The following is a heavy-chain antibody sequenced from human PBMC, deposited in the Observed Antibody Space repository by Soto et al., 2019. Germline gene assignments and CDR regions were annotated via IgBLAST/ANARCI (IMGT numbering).Heavy chain of an antibody. J-gene: IGHJ6*02. CDR2: IIPSFTRT. CDR3: ARSTTGLEVRGGMDV. Sequence: QVQLVQSGAEVRKPGSSVKVSCKASGGTFSNFVLSWVRQAPGQGLEWLGGIIPSFTRTYYAQKFQGRVTIAADEATTSADMAPSGLRSEDTALYFFARSTTGLEVRGGMDVWGQGTTVSVSS. V-gene: IGHV1-69*01. CDR1: GGTFSNFV. D-gene: IGHD3-16*01.